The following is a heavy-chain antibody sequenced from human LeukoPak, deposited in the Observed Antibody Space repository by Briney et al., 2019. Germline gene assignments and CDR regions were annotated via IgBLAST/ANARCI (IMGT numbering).Heavy chain of an antibody. J-gene: IGHJ4*02. Sequence: PGGSLRLSCAASGFTVSSNDMSWVRQAPGKGLEWVSLIYSGRSTYYADSVKGRFIISRDNSKNTLYLQMNSLRAEDTAVYYCAMYSGTFSNSYFDCWGQGTLVTVSS. CDR3: AMYSGTFSNSYFDC. V-gene: IGHV3-66*01. CDR1: GFTVSSND. D-gene: IGHD1-26*01. CDR2: IYSGRST.